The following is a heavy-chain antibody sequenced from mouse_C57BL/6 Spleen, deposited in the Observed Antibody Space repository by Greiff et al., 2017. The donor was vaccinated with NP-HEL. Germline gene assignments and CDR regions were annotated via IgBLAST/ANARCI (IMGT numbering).Heavy chain of an antibody. J-gene: IGHJ2*01. Sequence: VQGVESGPELVKPGASVKISCKASGYAFSSSWMNWVKQRPGKGLEWIGRIYPGDGDTNYNGKFKGKATLTADKSSSTAYMQLSSLTSEDSAVYFCARDNWDVGYYFDYWGQGTTLTVSS. CDR1: GYAFSSSW. CDR3: ARDNWDVGYYFDY. D-gene: IGHD4-1*01. V-gene: IGHV1-82*01. CDR2: IYPGDGDT.